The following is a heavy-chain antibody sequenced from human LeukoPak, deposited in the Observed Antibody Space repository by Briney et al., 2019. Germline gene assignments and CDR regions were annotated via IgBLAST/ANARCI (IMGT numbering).Heavy chain of an antibody. D-gene: IGHD3-10*01. CDR3: ARHPRGGRGFFNWFDP. CDR2: INHSGST. Sequence: PSETLSLTCAVYGGSFSVYYWSWIRQPPGKGLEWIGEINHSGSTNYNPSLKSRVTISVDTSKNQFSLKLSSVTAADTAVYYCARHPRGGRGFFNWFDPWGQGTLVTVSS. J-gene: IGHJ5*02. V-gene: IGHV4-34*01. CDR1: GGSFSVYY.